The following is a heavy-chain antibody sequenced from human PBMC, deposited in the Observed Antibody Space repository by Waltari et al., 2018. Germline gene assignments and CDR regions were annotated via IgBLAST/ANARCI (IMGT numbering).Heavy chain of an antibody. J-gene: IGHJ6*03. Sequence: QLQLQESGSGLVKPSETLSLTCTVSGGSISISSYYWGWIRQPPGKGLEWIGSIYYSGSTYYNPSLKSRVTISVDTSKNQFSLKLSSVTAADTAVYYCARRSVVVPAAILTYYYYMDVWGKGTTVTVSS. D-gene: IGHD2-2*01. CDR1: GGSISISSYY. CDR3: ARRSVVVPAAILTYYYYMDV. V-gene: IGHV4-39*01. CDR2: IYYSGST.